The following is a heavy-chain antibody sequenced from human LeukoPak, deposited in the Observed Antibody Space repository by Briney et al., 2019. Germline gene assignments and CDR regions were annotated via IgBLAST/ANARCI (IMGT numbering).Heavy chain of an antibody. J-gene: IGHJ4*02. CDR2: ISYDGSNK. CDR3: ARDRDSSGLN. V-gene: IGHV3-30*04. Sequence: PGRSLRLSCAASGFTFSSYAMHWVRQAPGKGLEWEAVISYDGSNKYYADSVKGRFTISRDNSKNTLYLQMNSLRAEDTAVYYCARDRDSSGLNWGQGTLVTVSS. D-gene: IGHD6-19*01. CDR1: GFTFSSYA.